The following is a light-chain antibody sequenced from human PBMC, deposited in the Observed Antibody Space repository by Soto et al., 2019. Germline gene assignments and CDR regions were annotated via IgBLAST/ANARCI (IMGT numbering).Light chain of an antibody. V-gene: IGKV3-11*01. CDR2: DAS. Sequence: EIVLTQSPATLSLSPGERATLSCRASQSVSRYLAWYQQKPGQAPRLLMYDASNMATGIPGRFSGSGSGTDCTLTISGLDPEDFAVYYCQQRSNWPLTFGGGTKVEIK. CDR3: QQRSNWPLT. CDR1: QSVSRY. J-gene: IGKJ4*01.